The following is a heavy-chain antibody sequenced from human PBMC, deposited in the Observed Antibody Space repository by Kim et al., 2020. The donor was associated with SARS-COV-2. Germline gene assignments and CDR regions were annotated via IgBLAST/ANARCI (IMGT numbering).Heavy chain of an antibody. J-gene: IGHJ4*02. V-gene: IGHV4-39*02. CDR3: ARRRRDGLFDY. Sequence: SETLSLTCTVTGVSVSTENYYWGWIRQPPGKGLEWIGTVSYSGRTSYYPSFKSRVTISLDTSMNHFSLGLNSATASDTAVYYCARRRRDGLFDYWGQGTLVTVSS. CDR2: VSYSGRT. CDR1: GVSVSTENYY.